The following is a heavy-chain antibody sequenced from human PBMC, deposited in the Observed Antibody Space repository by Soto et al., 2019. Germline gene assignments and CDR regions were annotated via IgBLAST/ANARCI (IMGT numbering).Heavy chain of an antibody. CDR2: ISGSGAST. V-gene: IGHV3-23*01. CDR3: AHFDWFIDY. D-gene: IGHD3-9*01. Sequence: GGSLTLSCAPSGFTFTSYPMSWVRQARGKGLEWVSAISGSGASTYYADSVKGRFTVSRDNSKNTLYLQMNSLRAEVTAVYYCAHFDWFIDYWGQGTLVTVSS. CDR1: GFTFTSYP. J-gene: IGHJ4*02.